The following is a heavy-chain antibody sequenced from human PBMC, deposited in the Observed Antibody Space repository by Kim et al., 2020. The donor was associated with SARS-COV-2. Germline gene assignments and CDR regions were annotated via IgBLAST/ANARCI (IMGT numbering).Heavy chain of an antibody. J-gene: IGHJ3*01. Sequence: GGSLRLSCAASGFAFSRYWMHWVRQVPGEGLVWVSQIDSDGTITTYADAVAGRFTISRDNAKNTLYLQMSSLRVKDTAMYDCIRDNIQRGALWGQGTMVTVSS. D-gene: IGHD6-25*01. CDR3: IRDNIQRGAL. V-gene: IGHV3-74*01. CDR2: IDSDGTIT. CDR1: GFAFSRYW.